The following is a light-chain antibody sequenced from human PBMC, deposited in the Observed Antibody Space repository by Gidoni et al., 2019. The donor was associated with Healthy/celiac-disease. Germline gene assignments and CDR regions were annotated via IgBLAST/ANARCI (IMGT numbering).Light chain of an antibody. CDR3: QQYGSSQYT. J-gene: IGKJ2*01. V-gene: IGKV3-20*01. Sequence: IVLTQSPGTLSLSPGERATLSCRASQSVSSSYLAWYQQKPGQAPRLLIYGASSRATCIPDRFSGSGSGTEFTLTISRLEPEDFAVYYCQQYGSSQYTFXQXTKLEIK. CDR2: GAS. CDR1: QSVSSSY.